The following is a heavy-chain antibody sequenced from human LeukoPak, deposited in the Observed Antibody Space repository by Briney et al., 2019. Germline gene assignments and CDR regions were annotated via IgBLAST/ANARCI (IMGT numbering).Heavy chain of an antibody. V-gene: IGHV5-51*01. CDR3: AMIYDFWSGYYWGPFDY. Sequence: GESLKISCKGSGYSFTSYWIGWVRQMPGKGLERMGIIYPGDSDTRYSPSFQGQVTISADKSISTAYLQWSSLKASDTAMYYCAMIYDFWSGYYWGPFDYWGQGTLVTVSS. CDR2: IYPGDSDT. CDR1: GYSFTSYW. D-gene: IGHD3-3*01. J-gene: IGHJ4*02.